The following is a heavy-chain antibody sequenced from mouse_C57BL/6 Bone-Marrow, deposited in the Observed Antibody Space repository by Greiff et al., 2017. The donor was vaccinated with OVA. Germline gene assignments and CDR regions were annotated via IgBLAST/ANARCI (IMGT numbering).Heavy chain of an antibody. D-gene: IGHD2-3*01. Sequence: EVQLVESGGGLVQPGGSLKLSCAASGFTFSDYGMAWVRQAPRQGPEWVAFISNLAYSIYYADTVTGRFTISRENAKNTLYLEMSSLRSEDTAMYYCARHYDGYPYAMDYWGQGTSVTVSS. CDR2: ISNLAYSI. V-gene: IGHV5-15*01. CDR3: ARHYDGYPYAMDY. CDR1: GFTFSDYG. J-gene: IGHJ4*01.